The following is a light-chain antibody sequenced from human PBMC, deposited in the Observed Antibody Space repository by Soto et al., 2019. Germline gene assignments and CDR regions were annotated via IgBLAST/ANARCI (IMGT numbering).Light chain of an antibody. CDR3: ASYGGNNNLL. CDR2: EVT. J-gene: IGLJ2*01. V-gene: IGLV2-8*01. CDR1: STDVGGYNY. Sequence: QSVLTQPPSASGSPGQSVTISCTGTSTDVGGYNYVSWYQQHPGKAPKLMIFEVTKRPSGVPDRFSGSKLGNTASLTVSGLQAEDEADYYCASYGGNNNLLFGGGTKLTVL.